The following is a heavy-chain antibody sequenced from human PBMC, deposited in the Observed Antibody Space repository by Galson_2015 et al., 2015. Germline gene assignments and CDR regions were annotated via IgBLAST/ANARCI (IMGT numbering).Heavy chain of an antibody. CDR1: GFTFSNSA. Sequence: RLSCAASGFTFSNSAMTWVRQAPGKGLEWVAAIGGTGAKTYYSESAKGRFTVSRDNSKNTLFLQMNSLTADDTALYYCARVRGTSWNKGDWLDPWGQGTLVTVSS. V-gene: IGHV3-23*01. CDR2: IGGTGAKT. J-gene: IGHJ5*02. CDR3: ARVRGTSWNKGDWLDP. D-gene: IGHD1/OR15-1a*01.